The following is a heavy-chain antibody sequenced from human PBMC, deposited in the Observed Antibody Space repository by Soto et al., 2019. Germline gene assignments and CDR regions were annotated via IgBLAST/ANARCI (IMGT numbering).Heavy chain of an antibody. Sequence: SETLSLTCVVSGGSITSYHWSWIRQFPGKGLEWIAYTAYTGNTNYNPSLKSRVTISMDTSKNQLSLKLTSMTAADTAVYYCARAHVTIFGVVIMPHYYYYYGMDVWGQGTTVTVSS. CDR2: TAYTGNT. CDR3: ARAHVTIFGVVIMPHYYYYYGMDV. D-gene: IGHD3-3*01. V-gene: IGHV4-59*01. CDR1: GGSITSYH. J-gene: IGHJ6*02.